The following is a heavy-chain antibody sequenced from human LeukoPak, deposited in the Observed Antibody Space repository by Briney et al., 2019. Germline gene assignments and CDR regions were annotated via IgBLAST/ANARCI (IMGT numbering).Heavy chain of an antibody. J-gene: IGHJ4*02. D-gene: IGHD3-22*01. CDR2: IIPIFGTA. CDR3: ASARSYDSSGPWVY. V-gene: IGHV1-69*05. Sequence: GASVKVSCKASGGTFSSYAISWVRQAPGQGLEWMGGIIPIFGTANYAQKFQGRVTITTDESTSTACMELSSLRSEDTAVYYCASARSYDSSGPWVYWGQGTLVTVSS. CDR1: GGTFSSYA.